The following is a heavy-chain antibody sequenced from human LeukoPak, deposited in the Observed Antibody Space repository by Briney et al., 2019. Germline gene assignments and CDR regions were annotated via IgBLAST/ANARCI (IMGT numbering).Heavy chain of an antibody. CDR1: GFTFSSYP. V-gene: IGHV3-30-3*01. D-gene: IGHD6-19*01. J-gene: IGHJ4*02. CDR3: ARVGTFLKQWLVPLDY. Sequence: PGRSLRLSCAASGFTFSSYPMHWVRQAPGKGLGWVAVISYDGSNKYYADSVKGPFTISRDNSKNTLYLQTNSLRAEDTAVYYCARVGTFLKQWLVPLDYWGQGTLVTVSS. CDR2: ISYDGSNK.